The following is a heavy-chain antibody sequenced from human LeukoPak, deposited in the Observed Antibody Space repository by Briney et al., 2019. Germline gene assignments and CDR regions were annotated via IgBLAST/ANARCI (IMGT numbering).Heavy chain of an antibody. Sequence: SETLSLTCTVSSGSISTSNYYWGWVRQPPGKALEWIGNIFYSGSTYYSPSLKSRVTISLDTSRNQFSLNLNSVTAADTAVYYCARLRSPGDFDYWGQGTLVTVSS. CDR1: SGSISTSNYY. J-gene: IGHJ4*02. V-gene: IGHV4-39*07. CDR2: IFYSGST. CDR3: ARLRSPGDFDY. D-gene: IGHD1-26*01.